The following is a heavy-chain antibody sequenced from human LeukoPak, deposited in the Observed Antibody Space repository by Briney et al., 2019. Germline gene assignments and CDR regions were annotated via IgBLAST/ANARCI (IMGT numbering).Heavy chain of an antibody. CDR2: ISSGRGRSTR. CDR3: ARDLKVEDNSGYYAFDY. CDR1: GFTFSDYY. Sequence: PGGSLRLSCAASGFTFSDYYMSWIRQAPGKGLEWLSYISSGRGRSTRYYADSVKGRFSISRDNAKNILYLQINSLRAEDTAVYYCARDLKVEDNSGYYAFDYRGQGTLVTVSS. V-gene: IGHV3-11*01. J-gene: IGHJ4*02. D-gene: IGHD3-22*01.